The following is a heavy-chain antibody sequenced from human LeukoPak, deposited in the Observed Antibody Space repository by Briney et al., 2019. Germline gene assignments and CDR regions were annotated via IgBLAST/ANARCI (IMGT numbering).Heavy chain of an antibody. D-gene: IGHD3-16*02. Sequence: WVRQXXGQGLEWMGRIIPILGIANYAQKFQGRVTMTRNTSISTAYMELSSLRSEDTAVYYCARCDYDYVWGSYRYDYWGQETLVTVSS. V-gene: IGHV1-69*02. CDR3: ARCDYDYVWGSYRYDY. CDR2: IIPILGIA. J-gene: IGHJ4*02.